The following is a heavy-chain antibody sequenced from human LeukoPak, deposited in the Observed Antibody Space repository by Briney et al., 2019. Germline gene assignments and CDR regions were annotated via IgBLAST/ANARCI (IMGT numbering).Heavy chain of an antibody. CDR3: ARGGVAGRSWFDP. D-gene: IGHD6-19*01. CDR1: GFTFSSYS. CDR2: ISSSSSYI. J-gene: IGHJ5*02. V-gene: IGHV3-21*01. Sequence: GGSLRLSCAASGFTFSSYSMNWVRQAPGKGLEWVSSISSSSSYIYYEDSVKGRFTISRDNAKNSLYLQMTSMRAEDTAVYYCARGGVAGRSWFDPWGQGTLLSVSS.